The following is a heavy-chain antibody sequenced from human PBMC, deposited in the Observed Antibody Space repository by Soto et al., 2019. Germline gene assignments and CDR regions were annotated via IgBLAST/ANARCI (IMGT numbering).Heavy chain of an antibody. V-gene: IGHV1-69*13. D-gene: IGHD2-2*01. Sequence: SVKVSCKASGGTFSSYAISWVRQAPGQGLEWMGGIIPIFGTANYAQKFQGRVTITADESTSTAYMELSSLRSEDTAVYYCARDPSPVVPAAIGNYYYYYGMDVWGQGTTVTVSS. CDR3: ARDPSPVVPAAIGNYYYYYGMDV. CDR1: GGTFSSYA. CDR2: IIPIFGTA. J-gene: IGHJ6*02.